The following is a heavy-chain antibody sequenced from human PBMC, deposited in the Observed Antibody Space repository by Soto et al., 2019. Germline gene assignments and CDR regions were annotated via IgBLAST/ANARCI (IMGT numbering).Heavy chain of an antibody. CDR1: GGSISGGDYY. J-gene: IGHJ6*02. Sequence: ETLSLTCTVSGGSISGGDYYWSWIRQPPGKALEWLAHIFSNDEKFYSTSLRSGLTISKDTSKSQVILTMTNVDPEDTATYYCARQGSDSGRTVDYYVMHVWGQGTTVTVSS. D-gene: IGHD1-26*01. CDR3: ARQGSDSGRTVDYYVMHV. CDR2: IFSNDEK. V-gene: IGHV2-26*01.